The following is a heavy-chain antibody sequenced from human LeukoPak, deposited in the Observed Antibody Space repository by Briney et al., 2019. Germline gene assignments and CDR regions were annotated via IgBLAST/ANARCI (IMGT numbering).Heavy chain of an antibody. D-gene: IGHD5-18*01. Sequence: GASVKVSCEASGGTFSSYAISWVRQAPGQGLEWMGWINPNNGGTNYAQKFQGRVTMTRDTSISTAYMELNRLRSDDTAVYYCARDPYSNYFDYWGQGTLVTVSS. CDR1: GGTFSSYA. CDR3: ARDPYSNYFDY. V-gene: IGHV1-2*02. CDR2: INPNNGGT. J-gene: IGHJ4*02.